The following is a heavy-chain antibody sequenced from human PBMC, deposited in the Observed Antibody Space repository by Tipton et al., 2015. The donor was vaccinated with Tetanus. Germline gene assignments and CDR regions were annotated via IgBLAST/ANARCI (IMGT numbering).Heavy chain of an antibody. CDR3: STSGPGVSGGDY. D-gene: IGHD3-10*01. CDR1: GFTFSEFTFTNAW. Sequence: SLRLSCAASGFTFSEFTFTNAWMSWVRQAPGKGLEWIGRIKSKLDGGAIDYAAPMEGRFIISRDDSQNAVFLQMNSLEPEDTAGYYCSTSGPGVSGGDYWGQGTLVTVSS. CDR2: IKSKLDGGAI. J-gene: IGHJ4*02. V-gene: IGHV3-15*01.